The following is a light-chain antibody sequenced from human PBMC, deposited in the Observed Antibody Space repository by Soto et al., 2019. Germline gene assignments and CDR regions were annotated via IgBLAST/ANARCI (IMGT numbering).Light chain of an antibody. J-gene: IGKJ1*01. V-gene: IGKV1-5*01. CDR3: QQYNSYWT. CDR2: DAS. Sequence: DIQMTQPPSTLSASVGERVTITFRASQSISSWLAWYQQKPGKAPKLLIYDASSLESGVPSRFSGSGSGTEFTLTISSLQPDDFATYYCQQYNSYWTFGQGPKVDI. CDR1: QSISSW.